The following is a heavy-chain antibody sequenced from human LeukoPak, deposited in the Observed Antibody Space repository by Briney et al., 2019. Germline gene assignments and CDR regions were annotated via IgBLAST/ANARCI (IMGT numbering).Heavy chain of an antibody. CDR2: ISYDGSNK. V-gene: IGHV3-30*14. Sequence: PGGSLRLSCAASGFTFSSYVMNWVRQAPGKGLEWVAVISYDGSNKYYADSVKGRFTISRDNSKNTLYLQMNSLRAEDTAVYYCARVRNPEYWGQGTLVTVSS. D-gene: IGHD1-14*01. CDR3: ARVRNPEY. J-gene: IGHJ4*02. CDR1: GFTFSSYV.